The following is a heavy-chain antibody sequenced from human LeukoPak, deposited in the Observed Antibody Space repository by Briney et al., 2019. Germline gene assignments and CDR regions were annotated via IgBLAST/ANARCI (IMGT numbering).Heavy chain of an antibody. CDR3: ARVGDIVVVPAAIPFDP. Sequence: SQTLSLTCTVSGGSISSGDYYWSWIRQPPGKGLEWIGYIYYSGSTYYNPSLKSRVTISVDTSKNQFSQKLSSVTAADTAVYYCARVGDIVVVPAAIPFDPWGQGTLVTVSS. CDR2: IYYSGST. V-gene: IGHV4-30-4*08. D-gene: IGHD2-2*01. CDR1: GGSISSGDYY. J-gene: IGHJ5*02.